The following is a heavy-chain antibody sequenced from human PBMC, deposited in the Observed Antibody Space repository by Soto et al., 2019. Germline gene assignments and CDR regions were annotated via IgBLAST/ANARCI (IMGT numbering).Heavy chain of an antibody. Sequence: PWGSTELSCAASRVTFSIYTMNWVRQAPGKGLEWISSISSGSSYIYYAGSVKGPFTISRDNAKNSLFLQINSLRADDTAVYYCGRDLLSGGADPDSWGQGTKVTVSS. J-gene: IGHJ5*01. D-gene: IGHD3-10*01. CDR3: GRDLLSGGADPDS. V-gene: IGHV3-21*01. CDR2: ISSGSSYI. CDR1: RVTFSIYT.